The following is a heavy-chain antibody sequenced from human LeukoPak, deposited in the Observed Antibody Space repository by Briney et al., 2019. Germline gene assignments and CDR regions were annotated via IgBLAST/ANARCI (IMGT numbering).Heavy chain of an antibody. CDR1: GGSISSGGYY. Sequence: SQTLSLTCTVSGGSISSGGYYWSWIRQHPGKGLEWIGYIYYSGSTYYNPSLKSRVTISVDTSKNQFPLKLSSVTAADTAVYYCARSRIIVGAFFDYWGQGTLVTVSS. CDR3: ARSRIIVGAFFDY. J-gene: IGHJ4*02. D-gene: IGHD1-26*01. CDR2: IYYSGST. V-gene: IGHV4-31*03.